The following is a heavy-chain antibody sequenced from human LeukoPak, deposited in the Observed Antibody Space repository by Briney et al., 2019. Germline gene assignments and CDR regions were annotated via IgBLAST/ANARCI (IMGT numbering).Heavy chain of an antibody. Sequence: PGGSLRLSCAASGFTFSSYAMSWVRQAPGKGLEWVSAISGSGGSTYYADSVKGRFTISRDNSKNTLYLQMNSLRAEDTAVYYCANPRRDFWSGPSDHWFDPWGQGTLVTVSS. CDR2: ISGSGGST. J-gene: IGHJ5*02. CDR1: GFTFSSYA. D-gene: IGHD3-3*01. V-gene: IGHV3-23*01. CDR3: ANPRRDFWSGPSDHWFDP.